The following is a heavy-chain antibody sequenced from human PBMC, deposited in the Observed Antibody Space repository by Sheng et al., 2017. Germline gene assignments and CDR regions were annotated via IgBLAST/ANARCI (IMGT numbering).Heavy chain of an antibody. J-gene: IGHJ4*02. Sequence: EVQLVESGGVVVQPGGSLRLSCAASGFIFDDYAMHWVRQTSGKGLEWVSFITWDGGHTYYADSVMGRFTISRDNSKSSLYLHMNNVRPEDTALYYCAKTFQQGGSYYFDSWGQGTQVTVSS. CDR2: ITWDGGHT. D-gene: IGHD2-21*01. V-gene: IGHV3-43D*04. CDR3: AKTFQQGGSYYFDS. CDR1: GFIFDDYA.